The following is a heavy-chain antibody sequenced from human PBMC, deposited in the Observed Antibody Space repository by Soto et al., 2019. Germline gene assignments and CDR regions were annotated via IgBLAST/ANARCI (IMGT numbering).Heavy chain of an antibody. V-gene: IGHV4-31*03. CDR2: IYYSGST. CDR1: GGSISSGGYY. J-gene: IGHJ6*02. D-gene: IGHD3-10*01. CDR3: ARGVPEVRGVIDYYYYGMDV. Sequence: TLSLTCTVSGGSISSGGYYWSWIRQHPGKGLEWIGYIYYSGSTYYNPSLKSRVTISVDTSKNQFSLKLSSVTAADTAVYYCARGVPEVRGVIDYYYYGMDVWGQGTTVTVSS.